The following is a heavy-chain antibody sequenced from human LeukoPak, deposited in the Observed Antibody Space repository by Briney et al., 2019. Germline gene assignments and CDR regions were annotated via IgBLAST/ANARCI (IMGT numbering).Heavy chain of an antibody. D-gene: IGHD6-6*01. Sequence: SETLSLNCTVSGGSISSYYWSWIRQPQGKGLEWIGYIYYSGSTNYNPSLKSRVTISVDTSKNQFSLKLSSVTAADTAVYYCARDSPYSSSPGRNYYYYGMDVWGQGTTVTVSS. V-gene: IGHV4-59*01. CDR3: ARDSPYSSSPGRNYYYYGMDV. J-gene: IGHJ6*02. CDR2: IYYSGST. CDR1: GGSISSYY.